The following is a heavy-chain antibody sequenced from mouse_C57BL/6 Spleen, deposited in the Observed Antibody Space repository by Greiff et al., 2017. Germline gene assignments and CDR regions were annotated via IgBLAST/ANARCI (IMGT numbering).Heavy chain of an antibody. J-gene: IGHJ4*01. D-gene: IGHD1-1*01. CDR2: IRSKSNNYAT. CDR1: GFSFNTYA. Sequence: EVQLQESGGGLVQPKGSLKLSCAASGFSFNTYAMNWVRQAPGKGLEWVARIRSKSNNYATYYADSVKDRFTISRDDSESMLYLQMNNLKTEDTAMYYCVRSTVGYAMDYWGQGTSVTVSS. CDR3: VRSTVGYAMDY. V-gene: IGHV10-1*01.